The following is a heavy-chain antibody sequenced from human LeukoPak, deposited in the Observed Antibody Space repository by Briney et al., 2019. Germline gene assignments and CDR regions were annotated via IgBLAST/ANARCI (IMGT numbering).Heavy chain of an antibody. D-gene: IGHD2-21*01. CDR1: GYTFTDYY. V-gene: IGHV1-69-2*01. CDR2: VDPEDGET. J-gene: IGHJ1*01. Sequence: ASVKISCKVSGYTFTDYYMHWVQQAPGKGLEWMGLVDPEDGETIYAEKFQGRVTITADTSTDTAYMELSSLRSEDTAVYYCATVYCGGDCYPAEYFQHWGQGTLITVSS. CDR3: ATVYCGGDCYPAEYFQH.